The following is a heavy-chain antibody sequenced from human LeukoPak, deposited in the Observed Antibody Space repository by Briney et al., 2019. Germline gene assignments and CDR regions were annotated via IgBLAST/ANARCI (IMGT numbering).Heavy chain of an antibody. CDR3: ATQTGYIAAAGTAVDY. D-gene: IGHD6-13*01. Sequence: PGGSLRLSCAASGFTFSSYSMNWVRQAPGKGLEWVSYISSSSSSSTIYYADSVKGRFTISRDNSKNTLYLQMNSLRAEDTAVYYCATQTGYIAAAGTAVDYWGQGTLVTVSS. J-gene: IGHJ4*02. V-gene: IGHV3-48*01. CDR1: GFTFSSYS. CDR2: ISSSSSSSTI.